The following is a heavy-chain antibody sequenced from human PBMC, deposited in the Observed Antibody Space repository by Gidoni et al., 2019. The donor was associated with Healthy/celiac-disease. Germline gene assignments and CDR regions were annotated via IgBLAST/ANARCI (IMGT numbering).Heavy chain of an antibody. CDR2: IRSKANSYAT. V-gene: IGHV3-73*02. CDR3: TTEGGKRWLQLTLGYFDY. CDR1: GFTFSGSA. J-gene: IGHJ4*02. Sequence: EVQLVESGGGLVQPGGSLKLSCAASGFTFSGSAMHWVRQASGKGLGWVGRIRSKANSYATAYAASVKGRFTISRDDSKNTAYLQMNSLKTEDTAVYYCTTEGGKRWLQLTLGYFDYWGQGTLVTVSS. D-gene: IGHD5-12*01.